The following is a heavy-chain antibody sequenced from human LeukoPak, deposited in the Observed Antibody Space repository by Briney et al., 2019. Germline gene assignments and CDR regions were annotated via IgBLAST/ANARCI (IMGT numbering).Heavy chain of an antibody. Sequence: PGGSLRLSCAASRFTFSNALMSWVRQAPGKGLEWVGHIKSKTDGGTTDYAAPVKGRFTISRDDSKNTLYLQMNSLRTEDTAVYYCTTDRDYGDYPEYYFDYWGQGTLVTVSS. CDR1: RFTFSNAL. CDR2: IKSKTDGGTT. J-gene: IGHJ4*02. V-gene: IGHV3-15*01. D-gene: IGHD4-17*01. CDR3: TTDRDYGDYPEYYFDY.